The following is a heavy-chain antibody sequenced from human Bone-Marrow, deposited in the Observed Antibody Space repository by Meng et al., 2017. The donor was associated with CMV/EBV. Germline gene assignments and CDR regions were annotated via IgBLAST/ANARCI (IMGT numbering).Heavy chain of an antibody. V-gene: IGHV1-69*05. CDR3: ARAPLPPSYGDYGDAFDI. D-gene: IGHD4-17*01. J-gene: IGHJ3*02. CDR1: GGTFSSYS. Sequence: AVKVSCKASGGTFSSYSISWVRQAPGQGLEWMGGIIPIFGTANYAQKFQGRVTITTDESTSTAYMELSSLRSEDTAVYYGARAPLPPSYGDYGDAFDIWGQGTMVTVSS. CDR2: IIPIFGTA.